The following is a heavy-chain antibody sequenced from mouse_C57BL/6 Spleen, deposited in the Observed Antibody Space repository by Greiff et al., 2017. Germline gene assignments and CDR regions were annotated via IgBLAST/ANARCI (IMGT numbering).Heavy chain of an antibody. CDR3: ARHSALQPTRAMDY. J-gene: IGHJ4*01. D-gene: IGHD2-10*01. V-gene: IGHV5-6*01. CDR1: GFTFSSYG. Sequence: DVQLQESGGDLVKPGGSLKLSCAASGFTFSSYGMSWVRQTPDKRLEWVATISSGGSYTYYPDSVKGRFTISRDNAKNTLYLQMSSLKSEDTAMYYCARHSALQPTRAMDYWGQGTSVTVSS. CDR2: ISSGGSYT.